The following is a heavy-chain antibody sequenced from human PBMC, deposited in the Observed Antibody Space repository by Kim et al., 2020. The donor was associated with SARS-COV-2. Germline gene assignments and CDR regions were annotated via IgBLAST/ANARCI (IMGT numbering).Heavy chain of an antibody. J-gene: IGHJ4*02. Sequence: SQTLPLTCTVSGGSISSDGYYWSWIRQYPGKGLEWIAYISYSGSTYYNPSLKSRVTMSVDTSKNQFSLKLYSVTAADTAVYYCARERITGTTGGFDYWGQ. CDR3: ARERITGTTGGFDY. CDR2: ISYSGST. V-gene: IGHV4-31*03. D-gene: IGHD1-20*01. CDR1: GGSISSDGYY.